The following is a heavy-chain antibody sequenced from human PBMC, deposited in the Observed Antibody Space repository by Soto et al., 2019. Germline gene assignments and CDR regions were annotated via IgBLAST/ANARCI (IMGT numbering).Heavy chain of an antibody. Sequence: SVKVSCKASGGTFSSYAISWVRQAPGQGLEWMGGIIPIFGTPKYAQKFQGGVTIIADESTTTAYMELTSLRSEDTAVYCCATPIHADKGGYSQPFDYWGQGTRVTVSS. CDR2: IIPIFGTP. V-gene: IGHV1-69*13. J-gene: IGHJ4*02. D-gene: IGHD3-10*01. CDR1: GGTFSSYA. CDR3: ATPIHADKGGYSQPFDY.